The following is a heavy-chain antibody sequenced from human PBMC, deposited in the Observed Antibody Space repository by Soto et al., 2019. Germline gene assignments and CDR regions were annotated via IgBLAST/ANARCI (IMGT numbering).Heavy chain of an antibody. J-gene: IGHJ4*02. V-gene: IGHV3-74*01. CDR1: GFTFSSYW. CDR2: INSDGSST. Sequence: EVQLVESGGGLVQPGGSLRLSCAASGFTFSSYWMHWVRQAPGKRLVWVSRINSDGSSTDYADSVKGRFTISRDNAKNTLYLQMNSLRAEDTAVYYCARDSGSYADYWGQGTLVTVSS. CDR3: ARDSGSYADY. D-gene: IGHD1-26*01.